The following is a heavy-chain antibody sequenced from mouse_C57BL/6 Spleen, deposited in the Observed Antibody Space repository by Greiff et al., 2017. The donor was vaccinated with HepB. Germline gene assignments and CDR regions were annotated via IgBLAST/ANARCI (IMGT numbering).Heavy chain of an antibody. CDR3: ARKITRASY. J-gene: IGHJ2*01. V-gene: IGHV1-4*01. Sequence: VQLQQSGAELVKPGASVKMSCKASGYTFTSYTMHWVKQRPGQGLEWIGYINPSSGYTKYNQKFKDKATLTADKSSSKAYMQLSSLTSEDSAVYYCARKITRASYWGQGTTLTVSS. CDR2: INPSSGYT. CDR1: GYTFTSYT. D-gene: IGHD6-1*01.